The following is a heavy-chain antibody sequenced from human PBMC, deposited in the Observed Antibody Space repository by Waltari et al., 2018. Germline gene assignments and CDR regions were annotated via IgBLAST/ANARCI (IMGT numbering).Heavy chain of an antibody. CDR3: AKAKGNYYDSSGYPLWYFDY. Sequence: EVQLVESGGGLVQPGGSLRLSCAASGFTFSSYAMSWVRQAPGKGLELVSAISGSGGSTYYAGSGKGRFTISRDNSKNTLYLQMNSRRAEDTAVYYCAKAKGNYYDSSGYPLWYFDYWGQGTLVTVSS. J-gene: IGHJ4*02. CDR1: GFTFSSYA. CDR2: ISGSGGST. V-gene: IGHV3-23*04. D-gene: IGHD3-22*01.